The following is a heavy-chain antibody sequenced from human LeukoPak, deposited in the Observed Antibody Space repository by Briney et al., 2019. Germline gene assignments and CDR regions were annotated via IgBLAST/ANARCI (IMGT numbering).Heavy chain of an antibody. Sequence: GGSLRLSCAASGFTSSTYGMHWVRQAPGKGLEWVAFMRYDGNNKYYADSVKGRFTISRDNSKNTLYLQMNSLRAEDTAVYYCAKVGGDYAFGYLDLWGRGTLVTVSS. J-gene: IGHJ2*01. V-gene: IGHV3-30*02. CDR1: GFTSSTYG. CDR2: MRYDGNNK. D-gene: IGHD4-17*01. CDR3: AKVGGDYAFGYLDL.